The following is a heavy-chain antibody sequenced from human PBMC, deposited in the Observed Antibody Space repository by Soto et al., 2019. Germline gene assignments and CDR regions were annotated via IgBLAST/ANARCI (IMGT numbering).Heavy chain of an antibody. V-gene: IGHV4-61*01. Sequence: SETLSLTCTVSGGTVSSGSYQWTWIRQPPGKGLEWIGYIHVSGSTNDNPSLKGRVTMSIDTSKNQFSLKLSSVTAADTAVYYCARDGHGMDVWGQGTKVTVSS. CDR2: IHVSGST. CDR3: ARDGHGMDV. CDR1: GGTVSSGSYQ. J-gene: IGHJ6*02.